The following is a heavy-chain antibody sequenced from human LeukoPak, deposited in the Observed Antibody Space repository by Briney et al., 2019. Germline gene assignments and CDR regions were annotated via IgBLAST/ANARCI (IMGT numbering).Heavy chain of an antibody. CDR3: TRGSSGRRDN. D-gene: IGHD6-19*01. J-gene: IGHJ4*02. Sequence: ASVKVSFKASGYTFTSCDINWVRQAPGQGLEWMGWMNPNSGNTGYVQSFQGRITMTRDISIGTAYMELSNLTSEDTAIYYCTRGSSGRRDNWGQGTLVTVSA. CDR1: GYTFTSCD. CDR2: MNPNSGNT. V-gene: IGHV1-8*01.